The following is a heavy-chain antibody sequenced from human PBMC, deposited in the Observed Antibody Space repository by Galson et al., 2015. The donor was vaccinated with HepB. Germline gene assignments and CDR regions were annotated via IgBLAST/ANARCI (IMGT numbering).Heavy chain of an antibody. Sequence: LRLSCAASGFTFSSYAMSWVRQAPGKGLEWVSAISGSGGSTYYADSVKGRFTISRDNSKNTLYLQMNSLRAEDTAVYYCAKSSAAPTYYFDYWGQGTLVTVSS. J-gene: IGHJ4*02. CDR2: ISGSGGST. CDR3: AKSSAAPTYYFDY. D-gene: IGHD2-15*01. CDR1: GFTFSSYA. V-gene: IGHV3-23*01.